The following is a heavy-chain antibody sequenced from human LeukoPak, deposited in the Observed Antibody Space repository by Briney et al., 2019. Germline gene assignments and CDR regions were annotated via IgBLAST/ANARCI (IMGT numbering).Heavy chain of an antibody. V-gene: IGHV3-30*03. Sequence: GGSLRLSCAASGFTFSSYGMHWVRQAPGKGLEWVAVISYDGSNKYYADSVKGRFTISRDNSKNTLYLQMNSLRAEDTAVYYCARGNYYDSSGYSPGFQHWGQGTLVTVSS. D-gene: IGHD3-22*01. CDR2: ISYDGSNK. J-gene: IGHJ1*01. CDR1: GFTFSSYG. CDR3: ARGNYYDSSGYSPGFQH.